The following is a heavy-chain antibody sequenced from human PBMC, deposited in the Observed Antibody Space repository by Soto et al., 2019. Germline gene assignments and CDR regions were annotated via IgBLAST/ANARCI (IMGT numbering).Heavy chain of an antibody. J-gene: IGHJ6*02. CDR1: GGSFSGYY. Sequence: PSETLSLTCAVYGGSFSGYYWSWIRQPPGKGLEWIGEINHSGSTNYNPSLKSRVTISVDTSKNQFSLKLSSVTAADTAVYYCARGKVTIFGVVIIRSYYYGMDVWGQGTTVTVSS. CDR2: INHSGST. D-gene: IGHD3-3*01. V-gene: IGHV4-34*01. CDR3: ARGKVTIFGVVIIRSYYYGMDV.